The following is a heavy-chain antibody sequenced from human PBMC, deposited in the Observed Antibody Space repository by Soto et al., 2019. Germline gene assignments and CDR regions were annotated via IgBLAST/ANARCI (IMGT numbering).Heavy chain of an antibody. Sequence: PSETLSLTCTVSGGSISSGGYYWSWIRQHPGKGLEWIGYIYYSGSTYYNPSLKSRVTISVDTSKNQFSLKLSSVTAADTAVYYCARGYSGYYFPTIDYWGQGTLVTVS. V-gene: IGHV4-31*03. J-gene: IGHJ4*02. CDR3: ARGYSGYYFPTIDY. D-gene: IGHD3-22*01. CDR2: IYYSGST. CDR1: GGSISSGGYY.